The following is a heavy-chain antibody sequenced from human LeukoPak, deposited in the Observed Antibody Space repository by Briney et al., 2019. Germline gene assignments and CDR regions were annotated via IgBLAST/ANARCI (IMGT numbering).Heavy chain of an antibody. CDR3: ARDRRADYGVNDDAFDI. D-gene: IGHD3-10*01. CDR2: IGTETDT. J-gene: IGHJ3*02. Sequence: GGSLRLSCAASGFRFNIYDMHWVRQASGEGLEWVAHIGTETDTHFSDSVKGRFTISRENARNSLYLQMNNLRAEDTAAYYCARDRRADYGVNDDAFDIWGHGTMVTVSS. V-gene: IGHV3-13*01. CDR1: GFRFNIYD.